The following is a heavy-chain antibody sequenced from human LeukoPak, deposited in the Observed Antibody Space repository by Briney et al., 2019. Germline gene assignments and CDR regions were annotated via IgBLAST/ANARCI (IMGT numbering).Heavy chain of an antibody. CDR2: ITPFNGNT. D-gene: IGHD1-26*01. J-gene: IGHJ3*02. Sequence: ASVKVSCKASGYTFTYRYLHWVRQAPVQALEWMGWITPFNGNTNYAQKFQDRVTITRDRSMSTAYMELSSLRSEDTAMYYCARSSSGSYAHDAFDIWGQGTMVTVSS. CDR3: ARSSSGSYAHDAFDI. V-gene: IGHV1-45*02. CDR1: GYTFTYRY.